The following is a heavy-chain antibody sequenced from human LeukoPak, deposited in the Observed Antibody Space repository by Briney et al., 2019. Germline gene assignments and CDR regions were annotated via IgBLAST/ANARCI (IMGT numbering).Heavy chain of an antibody. D-gene: IGHD2-2*01. Sequence: GGSLRLSCAASGFTFSSYGMHWVRQAPGKGLEWVAVIWYDGSNKYYADSVKGRFTISRDNSKNTLYLQMNSLRAEDTAVYYCARADIVVVPAAPFDYWGQGTLVTVSS. CDR1: GFTFSSYG. CDR3: ARADIVVVPAAPFDY. J-gene: IGHJ4*02. CDR2: IWYDGSNK. V-gene: IGHV3-33*01.